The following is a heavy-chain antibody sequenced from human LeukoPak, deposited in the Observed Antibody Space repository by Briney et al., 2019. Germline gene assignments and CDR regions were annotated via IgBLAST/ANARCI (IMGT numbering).Heavy chain of an antibody. D-gene: IGHD6-19*01. J-gene: IGHJ4*02. CDR3: AKDSSGWPLFDY. V-gene: IGHV3-20*04. CDR1: GFTFDDYG. CDR2: INWNGDST. Sequence: PGGSLRLSCAASGFTFDDYGMSWVRQAPGKGLEWVSGINWNGDSTGYADSMKGRFTISRDNAKNSLYLQMNSLRAEDMAFYYCAKDSSGWPLFDYWGQGTLVTVSS.